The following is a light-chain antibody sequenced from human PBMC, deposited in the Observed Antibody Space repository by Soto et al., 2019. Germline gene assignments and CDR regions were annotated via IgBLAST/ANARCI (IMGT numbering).Light chain of an antibody. CDR1: SSDVGGYNY. V-gene: IGLV2-14*01. CDR2: DVS. Sequence: QSALTQPASVSGSPGQSITISCTGTSSDVGGYNYVSWYQQHPGKAPKLMIYDVSNWPSGVSNRFSGSKSGNTASLTISGLQAEDEADYYCSSYTNSSPFVFGTGTKVIVL. J-gene: IGLJ1*01. CDR3: SSYTNSSPFV.